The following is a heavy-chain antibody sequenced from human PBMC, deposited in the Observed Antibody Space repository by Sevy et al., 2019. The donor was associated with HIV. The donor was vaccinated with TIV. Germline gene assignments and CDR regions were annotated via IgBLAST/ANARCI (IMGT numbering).Heavy chain of an antibody. J-gene: IGHJ2*01. CDR3: ARDHGGVQDWYFDL. V-gene: IGHV3-53*01. CDR1: GFDVSNNY. Sequence: GGSLRLSCAASGFDVSNNYMSWDRQAPGKGLEWVSVIYTGGSTYYADAVTGRFTMSRDTSKNTVYLQMDSLSAEDTAVYYCARDHGGVQDWYFDLWGRGTLVTVSS. CDR2: IYTGGST. D-gene: IGHD2-8*02.